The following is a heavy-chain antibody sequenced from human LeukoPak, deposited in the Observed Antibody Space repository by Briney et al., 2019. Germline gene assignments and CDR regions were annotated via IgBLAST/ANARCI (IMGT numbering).Heavy chain of an antibody. Sequence: GGSLRLSCAASGFTFSSYAMSWVRQAPGKGLEWVAVIWYDGSNKYYADSVKGRFTISRDNSKNTLYLQMNSQRAEDTAVYYCAKDIAARSRGWFDPWGQGTLVTVSS. D-gene: IGHD6-6*01. CDR2: IWYDGSNK. V-gene: IGHV3-33*06. J-gene: IGHJ5*02. CDR3: AKDIAARSRGWFDP. CDR1: GFTFSSYA.